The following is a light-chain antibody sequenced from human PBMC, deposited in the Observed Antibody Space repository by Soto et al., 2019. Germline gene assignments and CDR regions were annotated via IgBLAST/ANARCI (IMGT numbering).Light chain of an antibody. CDR3: ISYTSSRTPLV. Sequence: QSVLTQPASVSGSPGQSITISCTGTSSDVGGYNYVSWYQQNPGKAPKLMIYDVTNRPSGVSNRFSGSKSGNTASLTISGLQAEDESDYYCISYTSSRTPLVFGGGTQLTVL. J-gene: IGLJ7*01. CDR1: SSDVGGYNY. CDR2: DVT. V-gene: IGLV2-14*01.